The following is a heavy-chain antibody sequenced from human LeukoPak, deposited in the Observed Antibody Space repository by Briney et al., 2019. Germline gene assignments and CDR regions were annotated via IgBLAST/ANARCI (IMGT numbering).Heavy chain of an antibody. CDR3: ARLTIAANAFDI. Sequence: SETLSLTCTVSGGSISSSDYYWGWIRQPPGMGLEWIGSIYYSGSTYYNPSLKSRVTISVDTSKNHFSLRLSSVTAADTAMFFCARLTIAANAFDIWGQGTMVTVSS. D-gene: IGHD2-15*01. CDR2: IYYSGST. J-gene: IGHJ3*02. V-gene: IGHV4-39*02. CDR1: GGSISSSDYY.